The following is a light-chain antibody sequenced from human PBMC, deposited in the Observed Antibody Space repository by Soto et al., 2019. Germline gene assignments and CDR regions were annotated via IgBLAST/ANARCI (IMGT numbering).Light chain of an antibody. Sequence: EVVMTQSQATLSVSPGERATLSCRASQYISKYLAWYQQRPGQAPRLLIYDASTRATGISDRFSGSGSGTECTLTIISLQSDDVAVYYCHQYNEWRTFGQGTKVEIK. V-gene: IGKV3-15*01. CDR2: DAS. CDR1: QYISKY. CDR3: HQYNEWRT. J-gene: IGKJ1*01.